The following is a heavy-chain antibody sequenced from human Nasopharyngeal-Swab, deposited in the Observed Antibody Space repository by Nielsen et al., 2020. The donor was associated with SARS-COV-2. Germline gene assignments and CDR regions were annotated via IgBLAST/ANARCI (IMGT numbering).Heavy chain of an antibody. V-gene: IGHV3-30*18. CDR2: ILNDGSNK. CDR3: AKTRGYSYGWADY. D-gene: IGHD5-18*01. J-gene: IGHJ4*02. Sequence: GGSLRLSCEASGLTFSSYGMHWVRPAPGQGLEWVAVILNDGSNKYYADSVKGRFTISRDNSKNTLYLQMNSLRVEDTAVYYCAKTRGYSYGWADYWGQGTLVTVSS. CDR1: GLTFSSYG.